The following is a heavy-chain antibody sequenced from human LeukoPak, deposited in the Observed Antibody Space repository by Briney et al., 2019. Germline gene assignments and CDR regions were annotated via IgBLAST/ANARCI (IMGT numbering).Heavy chain of an antibody. D-gene: IGHD6-25*01. CDR1: GYRFTDFS. J-gene: IGHJ4*02. CDR2: FNPNTGDA. CDR3: ATGGPQTSGEKRGLDY. Sequence: ASVKVSRKASGYRFTDFSIYWVRQAPGQGLEWMGWFNPNTGDAKYAEKFQGWITMTSDTSIRTAYMEIRSLKSDDTAIYYCATGGPQTSGEKRGLDYWGQGTLVTVSS. V-gene: IGHV1-2*04.